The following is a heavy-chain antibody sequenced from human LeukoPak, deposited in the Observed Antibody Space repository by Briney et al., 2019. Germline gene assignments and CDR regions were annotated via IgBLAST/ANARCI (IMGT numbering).Heavy chain of an antibody. CDR1: GGSINGYY. CDR3: ARDRSSSYTRDWFDP. CDR2: IYNSESI. D-gene: IGHD6-13*01. V-gene: IGHV4-4*07. J-gene: IGHJ5*02. Sequence: SETLSLTCIVSGGSINGYYWSWIRQPAGKGLEWIGRIYNSESINYNPSLKSRVTMSIDTSKNQFSLKLNSVTAADTAVYYCARDRSSSYTRDWFDPWGQGALVTASS.